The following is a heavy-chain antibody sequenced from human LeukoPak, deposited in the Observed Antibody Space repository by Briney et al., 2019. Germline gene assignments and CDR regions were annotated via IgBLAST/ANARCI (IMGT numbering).Heavy chain of an antibody. CDR3: ARGRGTLSY. CDR1: GGSFSGYY. Sequence: SETLSVTCAVYGGSFSGYYWSWIRQPPGKGLEWIGGINHSGSTNYNPSLKSRVTISVDTSKNQFSLKLSSVTAADTAVYYCARGRGTLSYWGQGTLVTVSS. D-gene: IGHD2-15*01. J-gene: IGHJ4*02. V-gene: IGHV4-34*01. CDR2: INHSGST.